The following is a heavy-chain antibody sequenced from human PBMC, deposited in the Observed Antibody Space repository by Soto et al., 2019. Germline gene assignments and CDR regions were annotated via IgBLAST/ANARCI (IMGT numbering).Heavy chain of an antibody. V-gene: IGHV1-24*01. CDR2: FDPEDGET. D-gene: IGHD6-19*01. J-gene: IGHJ4*02. CDR1: GYTLAELS. Sequence: ASVKVSCKASGYTLAELSMHWVRQAPGKGLEWMGGFDPEDGETIYAQRFQGRVTMTEDTSTDTAYMELSSLRSEDTAVYYCATEIYIGYSSGWCFDYWGQGTLVTVSS. CDR3: ATEIYIGYSSGWCFDY.